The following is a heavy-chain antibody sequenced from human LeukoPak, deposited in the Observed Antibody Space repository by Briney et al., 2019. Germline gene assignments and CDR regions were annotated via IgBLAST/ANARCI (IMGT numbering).Heavy chain of an antibody. Sequence: PGGSLRLSCAASGFTFSSYAMSWVRQAPGKGLEWVSAISGSGGSTYYADSVKGRFTISRDNSKNTLYLQMNSLRAEDTAVYYCAKVLGYYDSSVYAFDIWGQGTMVTVSS. V-gene: IGHV3-23*01. D-gene: IGHD3-22*01. CDR2: ISGSGGST. CDR3: AKVLGYYDSSVYAFDI. CDR1: GFTFSSYA. J-gene: IGHJ3*02.